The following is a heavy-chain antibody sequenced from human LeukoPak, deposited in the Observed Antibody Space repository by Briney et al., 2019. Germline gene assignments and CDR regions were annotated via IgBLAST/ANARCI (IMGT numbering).Heavy chain of an antibody. D-gene: IGHD4-17*01. J-gene: IGHJ6*02. Sequence: GGSLRLSCAASGFAFSTYWMTWVRQAPGKGLEWVAVIWYDGSNKYYADSVKGRFTISRDNSKNTLYLQMNSLRAEDTAVYYCARVSVTTPNYYYYGMDVWGQGTTVTVSS. CDR1: GFAFSTYW. CDR2: IWYDGSNK. V-gene: IGHV3-33*08. CDR3: ARVSVTTPNYYYYGMDV.